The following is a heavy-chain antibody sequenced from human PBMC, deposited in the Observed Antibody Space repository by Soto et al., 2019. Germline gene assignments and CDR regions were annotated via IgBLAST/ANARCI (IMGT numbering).Heavy chain of an antibody. Sequence: QVQLQESGPGLVKPSETLSLTCTVSGGSISSYYWSWIRQPPGKGLEWIGYIYYSGSTNYNPSLKSRVTISVDTSKTQFSLKLSSVTAADTAVYYCARGGEVGSNLRWFDSWGQGTLVTVSS. CDR2: IYYSGST. D-gene: IGHD1-26*01. V-gene: IGHV4-59*01. CDR1: GGSISSYY. J-gene: IGHJ5*01. CDR3: ARGGEVGSNLRWFDS.